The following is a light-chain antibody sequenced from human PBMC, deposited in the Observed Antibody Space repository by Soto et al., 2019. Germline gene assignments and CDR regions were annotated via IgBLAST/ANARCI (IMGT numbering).Light chain of an antibody. V-gene: IGKV3-15*01. CDR2: GAS. Sequence: EIVMTQSPATLSVSPGERATLSCRASQSVSSNLAWYQQKPGQAPRLLIYGASTRATGIPARFSGSGSGTEFTLTISSLQSEDFAVYYCQQYNNWPPRKTFXQGTKVDIK. CDR3: QQYNNWPPRKT. CDR1: QSVSSN. J-gene: IGKJ1*01.